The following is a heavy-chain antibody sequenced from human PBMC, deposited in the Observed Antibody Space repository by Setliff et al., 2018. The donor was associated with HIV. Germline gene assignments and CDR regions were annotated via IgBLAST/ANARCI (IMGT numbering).Heavy chain of an antibody. CDR1: GFIFSSYE. D-gene: IGHD2-2*01. CDR2: ISSSGSPI. V-gene: IGHV3-48*03. Sequence: GGSLRLSCAASGFIFSSYEINLVRQAPGKGLGWVSYISSSGSPIHYAGSVRGRFTISRDKAKKSLYLQMNSLRAEDTAVYYCARGEPTILVVPAAFFDYWGQGTLVTVSS. CDR3: ARGEPTILVVPAAFFDY. J-gene: IGHJ4*02.